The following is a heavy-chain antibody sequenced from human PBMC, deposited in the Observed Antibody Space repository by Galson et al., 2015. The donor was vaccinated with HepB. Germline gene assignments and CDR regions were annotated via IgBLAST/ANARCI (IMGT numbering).Heavy chain of an antibody. CDR3: ARHGVDSSGYRDFDY. D-gene: IGHD3-22*01. J-gene: IGHJ4*02. CDR2: IYPGDSDT. V-gene: IGHV5-51*01. Sequence: QSGAEVKKPGESLKISCKGSGSSFTSYWIGWVRQMPGKGLEWMGIIYPGDSDTRYSPSFQGQVTISADKSISTAYLQWSSLKASDTAMYYCARHGVDSSGYRDFDYWGQGTLVTVSS. CDR1: GSSFTSYW.